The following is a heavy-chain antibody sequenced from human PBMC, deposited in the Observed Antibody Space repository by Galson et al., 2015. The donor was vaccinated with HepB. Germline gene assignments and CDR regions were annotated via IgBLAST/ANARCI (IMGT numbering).Heavy chain of an antibody. CDR3: ARRFTYGLD. D-gene: IGHD3-10*01. CDR2: IYSGGDT. CDR1: GFTVSSNY. Sequence: SLRLSCAVSGFTVSSNYMTRVRQAPGKGLEWVSVIYSGGDTYYADSVKGRFTIFRDNSKNTLYLQMNSLRAEDTAVYYCARRFTYGLDWGQGTLVTVSS. V-gene: IGHV3-53*01. J-gene: IGHJ4*02.